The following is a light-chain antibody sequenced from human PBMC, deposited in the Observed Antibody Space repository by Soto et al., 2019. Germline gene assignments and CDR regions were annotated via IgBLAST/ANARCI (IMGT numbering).Light chain of an antibody. CDR1: QSVRNN. V-gene: IGKV3-15*01. CDR3: QQYDNWSHMT. J-gene: IGKJ4*01. Sequence: EVVMTQSPATLSVSPRERATLSCKASQSVRNNLDWYLQKPGQAPRHIIYDATTRATGIPVRFSGSGSGTQINLPNISLQSKDVGVYYCQQYDNWSHMTFGGGTKVEVK. CDR2: DAT.